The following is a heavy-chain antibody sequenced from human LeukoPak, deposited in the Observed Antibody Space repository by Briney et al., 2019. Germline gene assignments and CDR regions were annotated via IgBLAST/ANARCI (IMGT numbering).Heavy chain of an antibody. V-gene: IGHV4-31*03. CDR2: IYYSGST. CDR3: ARSGKANDAFDI. Sequence: SETLSLTCTVSGGSISSGGYYWSWIRQHPGKGLEWIGYIYYSGSTYYNPSLKSRVTISVDTSKNQFSLKLSSVTAADTAVYCCARSGKANDAFDIWGQGTMVTVSS. J-gene: IGHJ3*02. D-gene: IGHD6-25*01. CDR1: GGSISSGGYY.